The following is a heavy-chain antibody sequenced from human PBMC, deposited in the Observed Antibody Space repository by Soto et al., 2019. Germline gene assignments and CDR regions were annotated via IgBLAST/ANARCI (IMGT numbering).Heavy chain of an antibody. D-gene: IGHD3-16*02. Sequence: GSLRLSCAASGFTFSSYSMNWVRQAPGKGLEWVSSISSSSSYIYYADSVKGRFTISRDNAKNSLYLQMNSLRAEDTAVYYCARGKGTFGGVIVLFDYWGQGTPVTVSS. J-gene: IGHJ4*02. CDR1: GFTFSSYS. V-gene: IGHV3-21*01. CDR3: ARGKGTFGGVIVLFDY. CDR2: ISSSSSYI.